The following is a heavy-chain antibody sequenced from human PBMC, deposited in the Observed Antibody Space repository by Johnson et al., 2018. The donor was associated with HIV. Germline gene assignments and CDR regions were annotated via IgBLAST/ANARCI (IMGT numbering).Heavy chain of an antibody. J-gene: IGHJ3*02. CDR3: ARGGVVHDAFDM. CDR2: ISYDGKNK. V-gene: IGHV3-30*04. Sequence: QVQLVESGGGLVQPGESLRLSCAASGFTFSSYTMHWVRQAPGKGLEWVAVISYDGKNKDYADPVKGRFTLSRDNSKNTLYLQLSSLRTEDTAVFYCARGGVVHDAFDMWGQGTMVTVSS. CDR1: GFTFSSYT. D-gene: IGHD2-2*01.